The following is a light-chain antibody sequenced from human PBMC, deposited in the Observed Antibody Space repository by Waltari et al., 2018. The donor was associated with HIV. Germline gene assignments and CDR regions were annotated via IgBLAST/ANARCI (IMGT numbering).Light chain of an antibody. Sequence: QPVVTQEASLPVSPGGTVALTCASSAGGVTRGHCPYWFQVRPGQAPKTLIFDSNNRYPWTPARFAGSFLGGKAALTLTGALPEDEADYYCLLSYGGDLVFGGGTKLTVL. CDR1: AGGVTRGHC. V-gene: IGLV7-46*01. J-gene: IGLJ2*01. CDR3: LLSYGGDLV. CDR2: DSN.